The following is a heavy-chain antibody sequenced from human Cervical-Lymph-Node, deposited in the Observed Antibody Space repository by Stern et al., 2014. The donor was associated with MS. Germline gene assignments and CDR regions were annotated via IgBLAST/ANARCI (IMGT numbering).Heavy chain of an antibody. CDR1: GGSVSDSRYY. J-gene: IGHJ5*02. Sequence: QVQLQESGPGLVKPSETLSLTCAVSGGSVSDSRYYWGWIRQPPGKGLEWIGSVSYTGSTYNNPSLTSRVTISVDTPKTHFSLQLPSVTAADTALYYCSRHLPYSSSWYNWFDPWGQGTLVTVSS. CDR3: SRHLPYSSSWYNWFDP. CDR2: VSYTGST. V-gene: IGHV4-39*01. D-gene: IGHD6-13*01.